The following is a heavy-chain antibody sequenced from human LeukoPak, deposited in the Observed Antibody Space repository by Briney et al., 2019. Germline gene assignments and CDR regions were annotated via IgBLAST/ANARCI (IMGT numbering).Heavy chain of an antibody. CDR1: GFTFSSYG. CDR2: ISSSSSYI. Sequence: GGSLRLSCAGYGFTFSSYGMNWVRQAPGKGLEWLSSISSSSSYIFYADSMKGRFTISRDNAKNSLYLQMNSLRAEDTAVYYCARLRGFGADYYYYYMDVWGKGTTVTVSS. CDR3: ARLRGFGADYYYYYMDV. V-gene: IGHV3-21*04. J-gene: IGHJ6*03. D-gene: IGHD3-10*01.